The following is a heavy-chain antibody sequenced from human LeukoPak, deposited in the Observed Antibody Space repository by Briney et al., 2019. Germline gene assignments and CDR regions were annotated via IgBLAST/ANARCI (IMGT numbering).Heavy chain of an antibody. CDR1: GFTFSSYA. D-gene: IGHD3-10*01. Sequence: PGASLRLSCAASGFTFSSYAMSWVRQAPGKGLEWVSAISGSGGSTYYADSVKGRFTISRDNSKNTLYLQMNSLRAEDTAVYYCAKDFLGFGELLPHDYWGQGTLVTVSS. CDR3: AKDFLGFGELLPHDY. J-gene: IGHJ4*02. V-gene: IGHV3-23*01. CDR2: ISGSGGST.